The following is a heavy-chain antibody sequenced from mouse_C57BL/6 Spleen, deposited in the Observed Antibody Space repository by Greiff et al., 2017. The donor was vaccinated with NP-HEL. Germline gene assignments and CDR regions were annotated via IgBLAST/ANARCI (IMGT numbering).Heavy chain of an antibody. J-gene: IGHJ1*03. CDR2: ISDGGSYT. CDR3: ARAGVSKNWYFDV. CDR1: GFTFSSYA. V-gene: IGHV5-4*03. Sequence: EVKLVESGGGLVKPGGSLKLSCAASGFTFSSYAMSWVRQTPEKRLEWVATISDGGSYTYYPDNVKGRFTISRDNAKNNLYLQMSHLKSEDTAMYYCARAGVSKNWYFDVGGTGTTVTVSS. D-gene: IGHD2-5*01.